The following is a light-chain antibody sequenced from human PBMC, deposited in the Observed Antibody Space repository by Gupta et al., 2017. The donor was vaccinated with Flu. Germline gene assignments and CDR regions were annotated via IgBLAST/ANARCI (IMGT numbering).Light chain of an antibody. CDR1: QRRRHSNGYNY. J-gene: IGKJ1*01. CDR2: LAS. CDR3: RQTLQSPVA. V-gene: IGKV2-28*01. Sequence: VAPGETASSSCSPSQRRRHSNGYNYLDWYVQKPGQSPQLLIYLASKRASGVPDRFIDRGSGTDFTLRIRTVEAEDVGVYYCRQTLQSPVAFGQGTKVEIK.